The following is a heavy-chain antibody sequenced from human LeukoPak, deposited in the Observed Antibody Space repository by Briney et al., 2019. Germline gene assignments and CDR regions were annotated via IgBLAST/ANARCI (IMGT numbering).Heavy chain of an antibody. CDR2: MNPNSGNT. CDR3: ARGAEFYYYYYYMDG. J-gene: IGHJ6*03. V-gene: IGHV1-8*01. CDR1: GYTFTSYD. Sequence: ASVKVSCKASGYTFTSYDINWVRQATGQGLEWMGWMNPNSGNTGYAQKLQGRVTMTRNTSISTAYMELSSLRSEDTAVYYCARGAEFYYYYYYMDGGGKGTTVTVS.